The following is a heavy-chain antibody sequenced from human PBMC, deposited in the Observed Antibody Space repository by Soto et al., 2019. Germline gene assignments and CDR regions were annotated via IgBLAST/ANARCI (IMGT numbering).Heavy chain of an antibody. CDR3: AKDKNSGRPYGMDV. CDR1: GFTFSSYG. J-gene: IGHJ6*02. Sequence: GGSLRLSCAASGFTFSSYGMHWVRQAPGKGLEWVAVISYDGSNKYYADSVKGRFTISRDNSKNTLYLQMNSLRAEDTAVYYCAKDKNSGRPYGMDVWGQGTTVTVSS. CDR2: ISYDGSNK. V-gene: IGHV3-30*18. D-gene: IGHD6-19*01.